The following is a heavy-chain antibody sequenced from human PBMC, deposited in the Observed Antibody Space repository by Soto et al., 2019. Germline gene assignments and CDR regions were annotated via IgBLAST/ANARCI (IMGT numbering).Heavy chain of an antibody. CDR2: IKQDGSEK. V-gene: IGHV3-7*03. D-gene: IGHD3-10*01. CDR3: ARDPGYYYGWSFGMDV. CDR1: GFTFSSYW. Sequence: GGSLRLSCAASGFTFSSYWMSWVRQAPGKGLEWVANIKQDGSEKYYVDSVKGRFTISRDNAKNSLYLQMNGLRAEDTAVYYCARDPGYYYGWSFGMDVWGQGTTVTVSS. J-gene: IGHJ6*02.